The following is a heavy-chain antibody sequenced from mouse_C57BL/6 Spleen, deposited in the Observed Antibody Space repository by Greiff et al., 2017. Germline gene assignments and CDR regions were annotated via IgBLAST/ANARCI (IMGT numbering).Heavy chain of an antibody. CDR2: ISSGSSTI. CDR1: GFTFRDYG. D-gene: IGHD2-2*01. J-gene: IGHJ1*03. V-gene: IGHV5-17*01. CDR3: ARHYGYDGVYFDV. Sequence: EVQRVESGGGLVKPGGSLKLSCAASGFTFRDYGMHWVRQAPEKGLEWVAYISSGSSTIYYADTVKGRFTISRDNAKNTLFLQMTSLRSEDTAMYYCARHYGYDGVYFDVWGTGTTVTVSS.